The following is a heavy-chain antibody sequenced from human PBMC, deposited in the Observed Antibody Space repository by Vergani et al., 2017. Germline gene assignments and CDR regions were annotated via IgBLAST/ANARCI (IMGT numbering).Heavy chain of an antibody. CDR1: GFTFSSYA. J-gene: IGHJ3*02. CDR2: ISYDGSNK. V-gene: IGHV3-30*04. Sequence: QVQLVESGGGVVQPGRSLRLSCAASGFTFSSYAMHWVRQAPGKGLEWVAVISYDGSNKYYADSVKGRFTISGDNSKNTLYLQMNSLRAVYTAVYYCTRVCWIWAARGAFDIWGQGTMVTVSS. D-gene: IGHD6-25*01. CDR3: TRVCWIWAARGAFDI.